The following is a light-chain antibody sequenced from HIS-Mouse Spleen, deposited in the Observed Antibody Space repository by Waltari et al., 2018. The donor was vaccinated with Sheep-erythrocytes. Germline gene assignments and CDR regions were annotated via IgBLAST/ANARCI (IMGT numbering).Light chain of an antibody. CDR2: AAS. Sequence: DIQMTQSPSSVSASVGDRVTITCRACQGISSWLAWYQKKPGKAPKHRIYAASSLQSGVPSRFSGSGSGTDFTLTISSLQPEDFATYYCQQANSFPLSFGGGTKVEIK. CDR3: QQANSFPLS. V-gene: IGKV1-12*01. CDR1: QGISSW. J-gene: IGKJ4*01.